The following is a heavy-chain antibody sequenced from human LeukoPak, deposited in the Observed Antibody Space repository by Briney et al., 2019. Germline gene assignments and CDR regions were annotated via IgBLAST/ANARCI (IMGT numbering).Heavy chain of an antibody. CDR3: AKVGAIAQGDYDILTGYPVELYGMDV. CDR2: INPSGGST. J-gene: IGHJ6*02. Sequence: GASVKVSCKASGGTFSSYAISWVRQAPGQGLEWMGIINPSGGSTSYAQKFQGRVTMTRDTSTSTVYMELSSLRSEDTAVYYCAKVGAIAQGDYDILTGYPVELYGMDVWGQGTTVTVSS. CDR1: GGTFSSYA. D-gene: IGHD3-9*01. V-gene: IGHV1-46*01.